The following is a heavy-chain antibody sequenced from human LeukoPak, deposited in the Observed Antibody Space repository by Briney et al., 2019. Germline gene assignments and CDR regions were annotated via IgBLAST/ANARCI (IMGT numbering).Heavy chain of an antibody. Sequence: KPGGSLRLSCAASGFTFSSYSMNWVRQAPGKGLEWVGRIKSKTDGGTTDYAAPVKGRFTISRDDSKNTLYLQMNSLKTEDTAVYYCTTVTLYYYYGMDVWGQGTTVTVSS. CDR3: TTVTLYYYYGMDV. CDR1: GFTFSSYS. D-gene: IGHD1-14*01. J-gene: IGHJ6*02. CDR2: IKSKTDGGTT. V-gene: IGHV3-15*07.